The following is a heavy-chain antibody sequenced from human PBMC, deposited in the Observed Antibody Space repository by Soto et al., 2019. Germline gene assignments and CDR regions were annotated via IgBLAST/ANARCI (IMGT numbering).Heavy chain of an antibody. CDR2: LSGVGDAT. CDR3: AKATNDWTYHFDY. Sequence: EVQLLESGGDLVQPGGSLRLSCAASGFTFDSFAMTWVRQAPGKGLEWVSALSGVGDATNYADSVKGRFTISRDNYKNTLYLQINSLRHEDTAVYYCAKATNDWTYHFDYWGQGTPVTVSS. V-gene: IGHV3-23*01. D-gene: IGHD3-9*01. CDR1: GFTFDSFA. J-gene: IGHJ4*02.